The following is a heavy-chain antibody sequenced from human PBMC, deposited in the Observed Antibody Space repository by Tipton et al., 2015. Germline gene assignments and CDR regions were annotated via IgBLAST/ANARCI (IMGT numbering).Heavy chain of an antibody. CDR3: ARPAQSMPYYFDY. CDR2: ISSSSSYI. Sequence: GSLRLSCVASGFNFDDYAMYWVRQPPGKGLEWVSSISSSSSYIYYADSVKGRFTISRDNAKNSLYLHMNFLRAEDTAVYSCARPAQSMPYYFDYWGQGTLVTVSS. CDR1: GFNFDDYA. J-gene: IGHJ4*02. V-gene: IGHV3-21*01. D-gene: IGHD2/OR15-2a*01.